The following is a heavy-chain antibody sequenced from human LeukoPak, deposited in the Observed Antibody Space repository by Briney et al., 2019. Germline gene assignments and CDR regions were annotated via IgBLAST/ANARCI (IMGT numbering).Heavy chain of an antibody. J-gene: IGHJ6*03. CDR1: QLTFSNYC. CDR2: ISSSGSTI. Sequence: GGSLRLSCAASQLTFSNYCMTWIRQAPGKGLEWVSYISSSGSTIYYADSVKGRFTISRDNAKNSLYLQMNSLRAEDTAVYYCARDGSGWYVHYYMDVWGKGTTVTISS. V-gene: IGHV3-11*04. CDR3: ARDGSGWYVHYYMDV. D-gene: IGHD6-19*01.